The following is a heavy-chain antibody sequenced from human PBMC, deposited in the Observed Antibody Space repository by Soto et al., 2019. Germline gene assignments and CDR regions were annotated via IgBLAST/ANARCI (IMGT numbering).Heavy chain of an antibody. CDR2: ISSSSSYI. V-gene: IGHV3-21*01. CDR3: ARWGIPYCSSTSCHTGGWFDP. D-gene: IGHD2-2*01. J-gene: IGHJ5*02. Sequence: NPGGSLRLSCAASGFTFSSYSMNWVRQAPGKGLEWVSSISSSSSYIYYADSVKGRFTISRDNAKNSLYLQMNSLRAEDTAVYYCARWGIPYCSSTSCHTGGWFDPWGQGTLVTVSS. CDR1: GFTFSSYS.